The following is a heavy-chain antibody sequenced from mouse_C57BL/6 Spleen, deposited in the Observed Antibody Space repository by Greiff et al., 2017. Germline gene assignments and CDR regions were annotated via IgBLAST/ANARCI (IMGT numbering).Heavy chain of an antibody. CDR1: GYTFTSYW. J-gene: IGHJ4*01. V-gene: IGHV1-64*01. CDR3: ARRAVDYAMDY. Sequence: VQVVESGAELVKPGASVKLSCKASGYTFTSYWMHWVKQRPGQGLEWIGMIHPNSGSTNYNEKFKSKATLTVDKSSSTAYMQLSSLTSEDSAVYYCARRAVDYAMDYWGQGTSVTVSS. CDR2: IHPNSGST. D-gene: IGHD3-1*01.